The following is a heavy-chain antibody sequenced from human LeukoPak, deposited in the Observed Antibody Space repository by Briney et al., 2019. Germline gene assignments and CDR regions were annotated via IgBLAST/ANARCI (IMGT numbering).Heavy chain of an antibody. CDR1: GFTFSSYA. V-gene: IGHV3-30-3*01. D-gene: IGHD6-13*01. CDR3: ARDFLNSSSWYLGWFDP. J-gene: IGHJ5*02. Sequence: PGRSLRLSCAASGFTFSSYAMHWVRQAPGKGLEWVAVISYDGSNKYYADSVKGRFTISRDNAKNSLYLQMNSLRAEDTAVYYCARDFLNSSSWYLGWFDPWGQGTLVTVSS. CDR2: ISYDGSNK.